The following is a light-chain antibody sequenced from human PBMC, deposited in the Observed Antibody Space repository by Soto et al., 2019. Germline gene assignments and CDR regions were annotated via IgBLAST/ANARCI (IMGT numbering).Light chain of an antibody. Sequence: DVQLTQSPSFLSASVGDRVTITCRASPDSGTFLAWYQVKPGKASKLLMYAASTLQNGVPSRFSGSGSGTEFTLTISSLQPEDFATYYCQQLNGYPQFAFGPGTKVDIK. V-gene: IGKV1-9*01. CDR3: QQLNGYPQFA. CDR2: AAS. CDR1: PDSGTF. J-gene: IGKJ3*01.